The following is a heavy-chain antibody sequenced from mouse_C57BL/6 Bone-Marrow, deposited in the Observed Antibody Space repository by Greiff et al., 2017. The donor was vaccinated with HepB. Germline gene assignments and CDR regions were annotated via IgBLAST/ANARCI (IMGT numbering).Heavy chain of an antibody. CDR2: IDPNSGGT. CDR3: AKNTGTAQAPYYAMDY. CDR1: GYTFTSYW. J-gene: IGHJ4*01. V-gene: IGHV1-72*01. Sequence: QVQLQQSGAELVKPGASVKLSCKASGYTFTSYWMHWVKQRPGRGLEWIGRIDPNSGGTKYNEKFKSKATLTVDKPSSTAYMQLSSLTSEDSAVYYCAKNTGTAQAPYYAMDYWGQGTSVTVSS. D-gene: IGHD3-2*02.